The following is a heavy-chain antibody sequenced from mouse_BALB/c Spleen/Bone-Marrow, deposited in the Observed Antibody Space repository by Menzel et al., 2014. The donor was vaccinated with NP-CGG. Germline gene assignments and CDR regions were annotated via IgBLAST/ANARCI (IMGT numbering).Heavy chain of an antibody. V-gene: IGHV3-6*02. J-gene: IGHJ3*01. CDR1: GYSITSGYY. D-gene: IGHD1-1*01. CDR2: ISYDGSN. CDR3: AILLRWAWFAY. Sequence: EVHLVESGPGLVKPSQSLPLTCSVTGYSITSGYYWNWIRQFPGNKLEWMGYISYDGSNNYNPSLKNRISITRDTSKNQFFLKLNSVTTEDTATYYCAILLRWAWFAYWGQGTLVTVSA.